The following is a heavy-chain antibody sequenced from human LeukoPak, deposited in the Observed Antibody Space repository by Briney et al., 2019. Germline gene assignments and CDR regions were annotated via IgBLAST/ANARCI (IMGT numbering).Heavy chain of an antibody. V-gene: IGHV3-30*18. J-gene: IGHJ4*02. CDR2: ISFDGSNN. CDR1: GFTFSTYG. D-gene: IGHD3-10*01. CDR3: AKDAVWFGESTNYHFDY. Sequence: PGRSLRLSCAASGFTFSTYGIHWVRQAPGKGLEWVAVISFDGSNNYYANSVKGRFTISRDNSKNTLFLQMNSLRAEDTAVYYCAKDAVWFGESTNYHFDYWGQGTLVTVSS.